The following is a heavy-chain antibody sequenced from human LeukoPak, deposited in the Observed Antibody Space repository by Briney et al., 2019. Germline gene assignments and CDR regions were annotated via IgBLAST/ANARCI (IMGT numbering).Heavy chain of an antibody. D-gene: IGHD2-2*01. CDR2: INPNSGGT. Sequence: ASVNVSCKASGYTFTGYYMHWVRQAPGQGLEWMGWINPNSGGTNYAQKFQGRVTMTRDTSISTAYMELSRLRSDDTAVYYCARDRGVPAASFDYWGQGTLVTVSS. CDR3: ARDRGVPAASFDY. CDR1: GYTFTGYY. J-gene: IGHJ4*02. V-gene: IGHV1-2*02.